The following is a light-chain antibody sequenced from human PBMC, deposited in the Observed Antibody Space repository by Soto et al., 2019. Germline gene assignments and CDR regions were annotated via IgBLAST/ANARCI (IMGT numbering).Light chain of an antibody. Sequence: QSALTQPPSASGSPGQSVTISCTGTSSDVRANNYVSWYQQHPGKAPKLMIYEVTKRPSGVPDRFSGSKSGNTASLTVSGLQAEDEADYYCSSYAGTNRVFGTGTKVTVL. CDR3: SSYAGTNRV. CDR1: SSDVRANNY. CDR2: EVT. V-gene: IGLV2-8*01. J-gene: IGLJ1*01.